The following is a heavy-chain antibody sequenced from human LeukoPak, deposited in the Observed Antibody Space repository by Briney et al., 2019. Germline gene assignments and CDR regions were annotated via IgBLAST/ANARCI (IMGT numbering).Heavy chain of an antibody. V-gene: IGHV3-23*01. Sequence: GGSLRLSCAASGFTFSSYWMSWVRQAPGKGLEWVSYISGSGGSTYYADSGKGRFTISRDNSKTTLYLQMSRLRAEDTAVYYCAKETTVAGFYPYFDYWGQGNLVTVSS. D-gene: IGHD6-19*01. CDR3: AKETTVAGFYPYFDY. CDR1: GFTFSSYW. J-gene: IGHJ4*02. CDR2: ISGSGGST.